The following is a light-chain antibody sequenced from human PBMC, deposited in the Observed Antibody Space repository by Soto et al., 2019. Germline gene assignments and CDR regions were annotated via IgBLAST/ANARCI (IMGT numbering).Light chain of an antibody. CDR1: QSITSN. Sequence: DIPMTQSPSSLSASVGDRVTITCRASQSITSNLNWYQQKLGKAPKLLIYAASSLQSGVPSRFSGSRSGTDFTLTISSLQPEDYATYYCQQSYSLPLTFGGGTKVEIK. J-gene: IGKJ4*01. V-gene: IGKV1-39*01. CDR3: QQSYSLPLT. CDR2: AAS.